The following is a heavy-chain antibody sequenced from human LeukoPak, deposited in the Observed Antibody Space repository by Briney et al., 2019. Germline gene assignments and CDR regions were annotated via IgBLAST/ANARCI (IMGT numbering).Heavy chain of an antibody. CDR1: GFTFRSYG. Sequence: GGSLRLSCAASGFTFRSYGMHWVRQAPGKGLEWVAFIRYDGSNKYYADSVKGRFTISRDNSKNTLYLQMGSLRPDDMGVYYCARDRTSGWSFDFWGQGTLVTVSS. CDR2: IRYDGSNK. D-gene: IGHD6-19*01. V-gene: IGHV3-30*02. J-gene: IGHJ4*02. CDR3: ARDRTSGWSFDF.